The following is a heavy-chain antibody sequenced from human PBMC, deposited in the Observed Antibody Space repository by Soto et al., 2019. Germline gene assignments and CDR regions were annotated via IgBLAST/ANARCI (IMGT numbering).Heavy chain of an antibody. CDR1: GFTFSSYA. Sequence: LRLSCAASGFTFSSYAMSWVRQAPGKGLEWVSAISGSGGSTYYADSVKGRSTISRDNSKNTLYLQMNSLRAEDTAVYYCARWHCSGGSCYFDYWGQGTLVTVSS. CDR2: ISGSGGST. D-gene: IGHD2-15*01. J-gene: IGHJ4*02. V-gene: IGHV3-23*01. CDR3: ARWHCSGGSCYFDY.